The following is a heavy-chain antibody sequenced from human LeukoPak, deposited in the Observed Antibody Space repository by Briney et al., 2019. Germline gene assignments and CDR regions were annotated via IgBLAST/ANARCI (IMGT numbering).Heavy chain of an antibody. J-gene: IGHJ3*01. V-gene: IGHV4-39*01. CDR2: TFYTGRT. Sequence: PSATLSLTCTVSGDSIISNIYWSAWVRLPPGKGLEWIGATFYTGRTFYNPSFKSRVTISVDTSKNQFSLDLNSATAADTADYYCARRRHNFDFYNVWGQGTRVLVSS. CDR1: GDSIISNIYW. D-gene: IGHD3/OR15-3a*01. CDR3: ARRRHNFDFYNV.